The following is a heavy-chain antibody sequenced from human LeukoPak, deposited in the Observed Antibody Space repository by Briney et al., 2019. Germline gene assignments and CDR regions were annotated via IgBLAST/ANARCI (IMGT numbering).Heavy chain of an antibody. Sequence: GGSLRLSCAASGFTFSSYAMSWVRQAPGKGLEWVSAISGSGGSTYYADSVKGRFTISRDNSKNTLYLQMNSLRAEDTAVYYCAKGRWGAAAGKPPAFDYWGQGTLVTVSS. CDR2: ISGSGGST. D-gene: IGHD6-13*01. CDR1: GFTFSSYA. V-gene: IGHV3-23*01. CDR3: AKGRWGAAAGKPPAFDY. J-gene: IGHJ4*02.